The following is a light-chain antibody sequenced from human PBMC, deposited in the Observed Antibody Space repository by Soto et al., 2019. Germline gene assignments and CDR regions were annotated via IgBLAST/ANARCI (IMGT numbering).Light chain of an antibody. V-gene: IGLV1-47*01. Sequence: QSVLNQPPSASGTPGQRGTISCSGSSSNIGSNYVYWYQQLPGTAPKLLIYRNNQRPSGVPDRFSGSKSGTSASLAISGLRSEDEADYYCAAWDDSLSGIYVFGTGTKVXVL. CDR3: AAWDDSLSGIYV. J-gene: IGLJ1*01. CDR1: SSNIGSNY. CDR2: RNN.